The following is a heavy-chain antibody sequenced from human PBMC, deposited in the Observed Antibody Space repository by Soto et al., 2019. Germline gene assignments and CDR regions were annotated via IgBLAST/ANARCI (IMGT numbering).Heavy chain of an antibody. V-gene: IGHV4-4*02. J-gene: IGHJ6*03. Sequence: QVQLQESGPGLVKPSETLSLPCAVSGGSISISNWWSGVRQTPGKGLEWIGPIHHSGSTNYSPSLTRRVTISVDKSKNQFSLKMNSVTAADAAVDYCARGGYYFYMDVWGKGTTVTVSS. D-gene: IGHD1-26*01. CDR3: ARGGYYFYMDV. CDR1: GGSISISNW. CDR2: IHHSGST.